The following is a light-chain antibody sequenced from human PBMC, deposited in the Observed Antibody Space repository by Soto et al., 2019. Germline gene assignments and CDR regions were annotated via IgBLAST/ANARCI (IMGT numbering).Light chain of an antibody. CDR1: KNDIGVYDF. J-gene: IGLJ1*01. CDR2: EVV. Sequence: QSVLTQPPSASRSPGQSVTISCTGTKNDIGVYDFVSWYQHHPGKAPRLIIYEVVQRPSGVPDRFSGSKSGNTASLTVSGLQAADEADYFCKSYAGSNTYVFGSGTKLTVL. CDR3: KSYAGSNTYV. V-gene: IGLV2-8*02.